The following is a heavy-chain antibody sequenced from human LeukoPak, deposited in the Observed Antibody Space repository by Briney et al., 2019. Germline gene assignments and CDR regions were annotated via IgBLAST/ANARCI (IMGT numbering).Heavy chain of an antibody. Sequence: SETLSLTCTVSGGSISSTTYYWGWIRQPPGKGLEWIGSIYYSGRTYFNPSLKSRVTISVDTAKNQFSLRLSSVTAADTAVYYCASYVWGSYRFTIWGQGTLVTVSS. J-gene: IGHJ4*02. D-gene: IGHD3-16*02. CDR1: GGSISSTTYY. V-gene: IGHV4-39*07. CDR3: ASYVWGSYRFTI. CDR2: IYYSGRT.